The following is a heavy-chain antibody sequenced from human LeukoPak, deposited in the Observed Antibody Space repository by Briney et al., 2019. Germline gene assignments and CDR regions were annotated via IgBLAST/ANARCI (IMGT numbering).Heavy chain of an antibody. CDR1: GGSFSGYY. CDR2: INHSGST. D-gene: IGHD3-22*01. J-gene: IGHJ3*02. CDR3: ATRRRGYYDSSRAFDI. V-gene: IGHV4-34*01. Sequence: SETLSLTCAVYGGSFSGYYWSWIRQPPGKGLEWIGEINHSGSTNYNPSLKSRVTISVDTSKNQFSLKLSSVTAADTAVYYCATRRRGYYDSSRAFDIWGQGTMVTVSS.